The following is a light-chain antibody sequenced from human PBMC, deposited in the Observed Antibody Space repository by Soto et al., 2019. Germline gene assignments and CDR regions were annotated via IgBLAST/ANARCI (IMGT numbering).Light chain of an antibody. CDR1: SSDDATYNL. V-gene: IGLV2-23*02. CDR3: CSRV. CDR2: EVT. Sequence: QSVLTQPASVSGSPGQSITISCTGTSSDDATYNLVSWYQQRPGTAPQLIIYEVTKRPSGVSTRFSGSQSGNTASLTISGLQADDEADYYCCSRVFGGGTKLTVL. J-gene: IGLJ3*02.